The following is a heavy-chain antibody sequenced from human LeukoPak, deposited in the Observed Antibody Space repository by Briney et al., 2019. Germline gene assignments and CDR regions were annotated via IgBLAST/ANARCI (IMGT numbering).Heavy chain of an antibody. CDR3: ARATYCSGGSCYSGGWYFDL. CDR1: GYSFTSYW. V-gene: IGHV5-10-1*01. CDR2: IDPSDSYT. D-gene: IGHD2-15*01. Sequence: PGESLHISCQGSGYSFTSYWINWVRQMPGKGLEWVGRIDPSDSYTNYSPSFRGHVTISGDKSTSTAYLQWSSLKASDTAMYYCARATYCSGGSCYSGGWYFDLWGRGTLVTVSS. J-gene: IGHJ2*01.